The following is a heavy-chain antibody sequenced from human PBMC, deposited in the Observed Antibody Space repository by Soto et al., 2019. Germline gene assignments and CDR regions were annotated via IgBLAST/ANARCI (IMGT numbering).Heavy chain of an antibody. CDR3: AREICGVVNGIFYYYIDV. J-gene: IGHJ6*03. CDR1: GYTFTGYY. CDR2: INPNSGGT. Sequence: GASVKVSCKASGYTFTGYYMHWVRQAPGQGLEWMGWINPNSGGTNYAQKFQGWVTMTRDTSISTAYMELSRLRSDDTAVYYCAREICGVVNGIFYYYIDVWGKGTTVTVSS. D-gene: IGHD3-3*01. V-gene: IGHV1-2*04.